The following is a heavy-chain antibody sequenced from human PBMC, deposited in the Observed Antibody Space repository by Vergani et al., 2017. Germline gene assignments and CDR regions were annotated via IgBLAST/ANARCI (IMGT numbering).Heavy chain of an antibody. J-gene: IGHJ6*02. D-gene: IGHD2-8*02. V-gene: IGHV4-39*01. CDR1: GGSISSSSYY. Sequence: QLQLQESGPGLVKPSETLSLTCTVSGGSISSSSYYWGWIRQPPGKGLEWIGSIDYSGSTYYNPSLKSRVTISVDTSKNQFSLKLNSVTAADTAVYFCARVMYRDEASTGDRFEGMDIWGQGTTVTISS. CDR2: IDYSGST. CDR3: ARVMYRDEASTGDRFEGMDI.